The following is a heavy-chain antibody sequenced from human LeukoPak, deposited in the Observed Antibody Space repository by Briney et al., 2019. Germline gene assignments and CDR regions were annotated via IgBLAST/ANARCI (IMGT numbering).Heavy chain of an antibody. D-gene: IGHD3-16*01. CDR2: ISHSGST. V-gene: IGHV4-30-2*01. Sequence: KSSETLSLTCSVSGDSIGSDAYYWNWIRQPPGKGLEWIGYISHSGSTHYNPSLKSRVTMSVDWSTNQFSLKLSSVTAADTAMYYCARNLNNYGTYYYYMDVRGKGTTVTVSS. J-gene: IGHJ6*03. CDR3: ARNLNNYGTYYYYMDV. CDR1: GDSIGSDAYY.